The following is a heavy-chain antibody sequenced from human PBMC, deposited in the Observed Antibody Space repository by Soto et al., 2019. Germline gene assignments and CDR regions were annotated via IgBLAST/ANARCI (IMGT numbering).Heavy chain of an antibody. D-gene: IGHD5-18*01. CDR3: AHRGYMYGNWDHGYFGY. Sequence: QITLKESGPTRVRPTQTLALTCTFSGFSLTTSGVGVGWIRKTPGKALEWLAVIYWDDDKRYSPSLKSRLTITKDTSKNQVVLTMADIDPVDTATYFCAHRGYMYGNWDHGYFGYWGQGTLVTVSS. J-gene: IGHJ4*02. CDR1: GFSLTTSGVG. V-gene: IGHV2-5*02. CDR2: IYWDDDK.